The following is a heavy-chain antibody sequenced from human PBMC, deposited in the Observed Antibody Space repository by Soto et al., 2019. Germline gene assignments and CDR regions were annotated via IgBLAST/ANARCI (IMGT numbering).Heavy chain of an antibody. D-gene: IGHD1-26*01. J-gene: IGHJ6*02. V-gene: IGHV1-2*02. CDR1: GYTFTGYY. CDR2: INPNSGDT. CDR3: AKGGAIVAAGTRVYLYNAREV. Sequence: QVQLVQSGTEVKRPGDSVKVSCKASGYTFTGYYVHWVRQAPGHGLEWMGWINPNSGDTYLAQRFQGRVNITRDTSIGTAYMKLRGLTSDDTAEYYCAKGGAIVAAGTRVYLYNAREVCGQGTTVTVSS.